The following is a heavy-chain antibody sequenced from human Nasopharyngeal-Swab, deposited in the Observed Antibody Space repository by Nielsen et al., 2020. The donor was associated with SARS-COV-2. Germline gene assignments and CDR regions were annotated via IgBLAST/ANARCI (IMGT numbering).Heavy chain of an antibody. CDR1: GFTFDDYA. Sequence: GGSLRLSCAASGFTFDDYAMHWVRQVPGKGLEWASGISWNSGRIGYADSVKGRFTISRDNAENSLYLQMNSLRAEDTAFYYCAKDVGIAVAGSGFDYWGQGALVTVSS. V-gene: IGHV3-9*01. J-gene: IGHJ4*02. CDR2: ISWNSGRI. D-gene: IGHD6-19*01. CDR3: AKDVGIAVAGSGFDY.